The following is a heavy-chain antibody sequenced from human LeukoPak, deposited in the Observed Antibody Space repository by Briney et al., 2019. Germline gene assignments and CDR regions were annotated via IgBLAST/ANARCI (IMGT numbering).Heavy chain of an antibody. CDR1: GFTFSGYW. Sequence: GGSLRLSRAASGFTFSGYWMHWVRQAPGKGLVWVSRINNDGSYTSYADSVKGRFTISRDNAKNTLYVQMNSLRAEDTAVYYCARMGHDILVPSGMDVWGQGTTVTVSS. D-gene: IGHD1-1*01. CDR3: ARMGHDILVPSGMDV. V-gene: IGHV3-74*01. J-gene: IGHJ6*02. CDR2: INNDGSYT.